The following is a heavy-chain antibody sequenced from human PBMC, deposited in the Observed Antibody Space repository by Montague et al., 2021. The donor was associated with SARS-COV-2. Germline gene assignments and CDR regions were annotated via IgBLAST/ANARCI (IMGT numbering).Heavy chain of an antibody. V-gene: IGHV4-31*03. J-gene: IGHJ4*02. Sequence: TLSLTCIVSGGSISSGGYYWTWIRQHPGKGLEWIGYIYYSGSTYYNPSLKSRLTISLDTSKNHFSLRLSSVTAADTAVYYCAREEYRSNRIGSFDSWGQGTLVTVSS. D-gene: IGHD6-25*01. CDR3: AREEYRSNRIGSFDS. CDR2: IYYSGST. CDR1: GGSISSGGYY.